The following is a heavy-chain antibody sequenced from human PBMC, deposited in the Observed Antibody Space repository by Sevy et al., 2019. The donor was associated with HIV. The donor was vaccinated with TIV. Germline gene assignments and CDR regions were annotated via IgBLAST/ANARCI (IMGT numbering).Heavy chain of an antibody. Sequence: GGSLRLSCAASAFNFSIYGMHWVRQAPDKGLEWVALIWYDGSNKYYAHYVKGRFTISRDNSKRTLYLQMNSLRAEDTAVYYCARGRDYGNFDYWGQRTLVTVSS. V-gene: IGHV3-33*01. J-gene: IGHJ4*02. D-gene: IGHD4-17*01. CDR3: ARGRDYGNFDY. CDR2: IWYDGSNK. CDR1: AFNFSIYG.